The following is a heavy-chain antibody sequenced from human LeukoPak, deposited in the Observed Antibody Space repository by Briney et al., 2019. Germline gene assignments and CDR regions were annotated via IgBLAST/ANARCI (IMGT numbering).Heavy chain of an antibody. D-gene: IGHD6-13*01. CDR3: TTEGITIAAAVLEC. CDR1: GFTFSNAW. CDR2: IKSETDGGTT. J-gene: IGHJ4*02. Sequence: PGGSLRLSCAASGFTFSNAWMSWVRQAPGKGLEWVGRIKSETDGGTTDYAAPVKGRFTISRDDSENTLYLQMNSLKTEDTAVYFCTTEGITIAAAVLECWGQGTLVTVSS. V-gene: IGHV3-15*01.